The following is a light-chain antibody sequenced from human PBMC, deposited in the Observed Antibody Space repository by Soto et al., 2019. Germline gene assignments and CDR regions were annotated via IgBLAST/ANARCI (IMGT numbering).Light chain of an antibody. J-gene: IGKJ3*01. CDR3: QQYYNTPLG. V-gene: IGKV4-1*01. CDR1: QSVLYSSNNKNY. CDR2: WAS. Sequence: DIVMTQSPDSLAVSLGERATINCKSSQSVLYSSNNKNYLAWYQQKPGQPPKLLIYWASTRESGVPDRFSGSGSGTDFTLTISSLQAEDVAVYYCQQYYNTPLGFCPGTKVDIK.